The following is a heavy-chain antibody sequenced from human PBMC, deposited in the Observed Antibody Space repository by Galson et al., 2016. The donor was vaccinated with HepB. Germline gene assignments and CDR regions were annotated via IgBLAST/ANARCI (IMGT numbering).Heavy chain of an antibody. CDR2: IYYSGST. CDR3: AREGSSSWWNWFDP. J-gene: IGHJ5*02. Sequence: ETLSLTCTVSGGSISSYYWSWIRQPPGKGLEWIGYIYYSGSTNYNPSLKGRVTISVDTSKNQISLKLSSVTAADTAVYYCAREGSSSWWNWFDPWGQGTLVTVSS. CDR1: GGSISSYY. V-gene: IGHV4-59*01. D-gene: IGHD6-13*01.